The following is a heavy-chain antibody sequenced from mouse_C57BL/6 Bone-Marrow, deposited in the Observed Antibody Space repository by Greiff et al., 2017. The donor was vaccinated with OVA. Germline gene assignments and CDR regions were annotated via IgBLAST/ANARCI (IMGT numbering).Heavy chain of an antibody. CDR2: IYPGDGDT. CDR1: GYAFSSSW. J-gene: IGHJ3*01. CDR3: ARSDGYTWFAY. V-gene: IGHV1-82*01. D-gene: IGHD2-3*01. Sequence: VQLQQSGPELVKPGASVKLSCKASGYAFSSSWMNWVKQRPGKGLEWIGRIYPGDGDTNYNGKFKGKATLTADKSSSTAYMQLSSLTSEDSAVYFCARSDGYTWFAYWGQGTLVTVSA.